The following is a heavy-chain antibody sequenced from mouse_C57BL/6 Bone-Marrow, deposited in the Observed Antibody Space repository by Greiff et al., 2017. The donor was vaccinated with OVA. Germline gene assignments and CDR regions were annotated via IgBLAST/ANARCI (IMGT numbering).Heavy chain of an antibody. CDR1: GFTFTDYY. CDR3: ARGGFRQPNAMDY. V-gene: IGHV7-3*01. D-gene: IGHD3-2*01. J-gene: IGHJ4*01. Sequence: EVQLVESGGGLVQPGGSLSLSCAASGFTFTDYYMSWVRQPPGQALEWLGFIRNKANGYTTEYSASVKGRFTISRYNSQSILYLQMNALRASDSATYYCARGGFRQPNAMDYWGQGTSVTVSS. CDR2: IRNKANGYTT.